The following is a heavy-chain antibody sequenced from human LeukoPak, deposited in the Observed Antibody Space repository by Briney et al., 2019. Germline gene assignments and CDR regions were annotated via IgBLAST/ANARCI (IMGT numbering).Heavy chain of an antibody. CDR1: GFTFSSYA. CDR3: ARDIVIGSGSCLD. J-gene: IGHJ4*02. Sequence: GGSLRLSCAASGFTFSSYAMSWVRQAPGKGLEWVSAISGSGGSTYYADSVKGRFTTSRDNSKNTLYLQMNSLRVEDTAVYYCARDIVIGSGSCLDWGQGTLVTVSS. V-gene: IGHV3-23*01. CDR2: ISGSGGST. D-gene: IGHD3-10*01.